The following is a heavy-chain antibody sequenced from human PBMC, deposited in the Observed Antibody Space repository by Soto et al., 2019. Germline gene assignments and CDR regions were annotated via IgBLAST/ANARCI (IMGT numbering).Heavy chain of an antibody. J-gene: IGHJ4*02. Sequence: PSETLSLTCTVSGGSISSYYWSWIRQPPGKGLEWIGYIYYSGSTNYNPSLKSRVTISVDTSKNQFSLKLSSVTAADTAVYYCARRTRDGYNYGYYFDYWGQGTLVTVS. V-gene: IGHV4-59*01. CDR2: IYYSGST. D-gene: IGHD5-12*01. CDR3: ARRTRDGYNYGYYFDY. CDR1: GGSISSYY.